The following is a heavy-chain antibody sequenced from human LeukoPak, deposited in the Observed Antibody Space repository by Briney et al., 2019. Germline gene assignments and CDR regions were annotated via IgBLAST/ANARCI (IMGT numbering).Heavy chain of an antibody. CDR3: GRLAHNAWYAIDF. D-gene: IGHD2-2*01. CDR2: ILPDGSQE. CDR1: DFTFNFYW. V-gene: IGHV3-7*01. J-gene: IGHJ4*02. Sequence: GGSLRLSCVASDFTFNFYWMTWVRQAPGKGLEWLANILPDGSQEYYVDSVKGRFTISRDNPKNSLYLQINSLRADDTAVYYCGRLAHNAWYAIDFWGQGTLVTVSS.